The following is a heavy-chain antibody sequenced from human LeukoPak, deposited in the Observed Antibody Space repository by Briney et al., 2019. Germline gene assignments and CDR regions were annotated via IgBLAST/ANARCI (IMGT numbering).Heavy chain of an antibody. J-gene: IGHJ3*02. Sequence: PSETLSLTCAVYGGSFSGYYWSWIRQPPGKGLEWIGEINHSGSTNYNPSLKSRVTISVDTSKNQFSLKLSSVTAADTAVYYRARASIGFAFDIWGQGTMVTVSS. V-gene: IGHV4-34*01. D-gene: IGHD3-22*01. CDR1: GGSFSGYY. CDR3: ARASIGFAFDI. CDR2: INHSGST.